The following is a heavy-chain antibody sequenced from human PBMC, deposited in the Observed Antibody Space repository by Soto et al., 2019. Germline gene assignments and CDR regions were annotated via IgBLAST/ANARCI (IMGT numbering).Heavy chain of an antibody. J-gene: IGHJ4*02. CDR1: GGSISSGGYY. Sequence: PSETLSLTCTVSGGSISSGGYYWSWIRQHPGKGLEWIGYIYYSGSTYYNPSLKSLVTISVDTSKNQFSLKLSSVAAADTAVYYCARMDYSSSPYFDYWGQGTLVTVSS. CDR3: ARMDYSSSPYFDY. CDR2: IYYSGST. D-gene: IGHD6-6*01. V-gene: IGHV4-31*01.